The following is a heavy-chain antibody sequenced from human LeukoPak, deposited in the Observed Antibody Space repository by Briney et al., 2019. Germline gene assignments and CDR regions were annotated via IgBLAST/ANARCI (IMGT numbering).Heavy chain of an antibody. CDR1: GFTFSDYF. D-gene: IGHD5-18*01. CDR3: ATDVGQLWSPDN. Sequence: GGSLRLSCAASGFTFSDYFMSWIRQAPGKGLEWVSYISGSGGTIYYADSVKGRFTISRDDAKKSVYLRMNSLRAEDTVVYYCATDVGQLWSPDNWGQGTLVTVSS. V-gene: IGHV3-11*01. CDR2: ISGSGGTI. J-gene: IGHJ4*02.